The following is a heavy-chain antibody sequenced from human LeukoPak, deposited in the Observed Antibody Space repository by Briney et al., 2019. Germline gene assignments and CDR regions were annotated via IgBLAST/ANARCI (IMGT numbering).Heavy chain of an antibody. CDR1: GFTFSNAW. D-gene: IGHD2-15*01. Sequence: GGSLRLSCAASGFTFSNAWMSWVRQAPGKGLEWVANIKQDGSEKYYVDSVKGRFTISRDNAKNSLYLQMNSLRAEDTAVYYCARASALSLGYCSGGSCYSGTDYWGQGTLVTVSS. V-gene: IGHV3-7*01. J-gene: IGHJ4*02. CDR2: IKQDGSEK. CDR3: ARASALSLGYCSGGSCYSGTDY.